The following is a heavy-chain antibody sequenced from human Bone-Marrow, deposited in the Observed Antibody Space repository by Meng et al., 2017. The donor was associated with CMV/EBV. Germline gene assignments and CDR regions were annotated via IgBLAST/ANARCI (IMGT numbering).Heavy chain of an antibody. D-gene: IGHD2/OR15-2a*01. J-gene: IGHJ4*02. CDR2: IYHSGNT. Sequence: SETLSLTCTVSGGSISSSTYYWGWIRQPPGKGLEWIGSIYHSGNTYYNPSLKSRVTISVDTSKSQFSLQLSSVTAANTAVYYCARGEGTTSNGFDYWGQGTLVTVSS. CDR3: ARGEGTTSNGFDY. CDR1: GGSISSSTYY. V-gene: IGHV4-39*07.